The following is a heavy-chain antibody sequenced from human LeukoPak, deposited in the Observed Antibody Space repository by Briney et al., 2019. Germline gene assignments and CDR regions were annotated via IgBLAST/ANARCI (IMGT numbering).Heavy chain of an antibody. Sequence: GGSLRLSCAASGFTFSSYAMSWVRQAPGKGLEWVSAISGSGGSTYYADSVKGRFTISRDNSKNTLYLQMNSLRAEDTAVYYCAKDLDSSGYYYVVGSFDYWGQGTLVTVSS. D-gene: IGHD3-22*01. CDR1: GFTFSSYA. CDR2: ISGSGGST. V-gene: IGHV3-23*01. CDR3: AKDLDSSGYYYVVGSFDY. J-gene: IGHJ4*02.